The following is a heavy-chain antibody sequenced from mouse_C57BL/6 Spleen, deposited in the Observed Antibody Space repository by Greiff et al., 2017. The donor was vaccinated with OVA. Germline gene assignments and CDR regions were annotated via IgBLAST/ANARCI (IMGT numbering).Heavy chain of an antibody. CDR3: ARLDSSGYEAMDY. CDR1: GYTFTDYY. J-gene: IGHJ4*01. V-gene: IGHV1-26*01. D-gene: IGHD3-2*02. Sequence: VQLQQSGPELVKPGASVKISCKASGYTFTDYYMNWVKQSHGKSLEWIGDINPNNGGTSYNQKFKGKATLTVDKSSSTVYMELRSLTSEDSAVYYCARLDSSGYEAMDYWGQGTSVTVSS. CDR2: INPNNGGT.